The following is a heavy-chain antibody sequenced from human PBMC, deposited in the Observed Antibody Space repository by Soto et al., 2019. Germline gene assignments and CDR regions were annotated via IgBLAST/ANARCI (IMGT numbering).Heavy chain of an antibody. D-gene: IGHD6-19*01. Sequence: SETLSLTCTVSGGSISSSSYYWGWIRQPPGKGLEWIGSIYYSGSTYYSPSLKSRVTISVDTSKNQFSLKLSSVTAADTAVYYCARAPYSSGWLTYWYFDLWGRGTLVTVSS. CDR2: IYYSGST. J-gene: IGHJ2*01. V-gene: IGHV4-39*01. CDR3: ARAPYSSGWLTYWYFDL. CDR1: GGSISSSSYY.